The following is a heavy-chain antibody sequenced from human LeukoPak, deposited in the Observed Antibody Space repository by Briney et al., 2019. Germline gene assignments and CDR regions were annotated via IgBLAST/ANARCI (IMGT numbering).Heavy chain of an antibody. CDR1: GFTFGSYA. J-gene: IGHJ3*02. V-gene: IGHV3-64*01. Sequence: GGSLRLSCAASGFTFGSYAMHWVRQAPGKGLEYVSTISSNGGSTYYANSVKGRFTISRDNSKNTLYLQMGSLRAEDMAVYYCARAGYGDYARLGIWGQGTMVPVSS. D-gene: IGHD4-17*01. CDR2: ISSNGGST. CDR3: ARAGYGDYARLGI.